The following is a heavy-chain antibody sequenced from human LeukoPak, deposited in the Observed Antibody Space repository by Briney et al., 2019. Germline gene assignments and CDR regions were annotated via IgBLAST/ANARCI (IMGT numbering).Heavy chain of an antibody. CDR3: ARRRLAPITMIVRDAFDI. CDR2: IYYSGST. D-gene: IGHD3-22*01. CDR1: GGSISSYY. J-gene: IGHJ3*02. V-gene: IGHV4-59*08. Sequence: PSETLSLTCTVSGGSISSYYWSWIRQPPGKGLEWIGYIYYSGSTNYNPSLKSRVTISVDTSKNQFSLKLSSVTAADTAVYYCARRRLAPITMIVRDAFDIWGQGTMVTVSS.